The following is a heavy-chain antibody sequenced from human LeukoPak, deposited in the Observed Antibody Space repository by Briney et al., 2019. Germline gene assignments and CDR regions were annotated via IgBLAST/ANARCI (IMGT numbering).Heavy chain of an antibody. CDR3: ARDTYSNYVGGWFDP. CDR2: ISSSSYI. Sequence: PGGSLRLSCAASGFTFSSYWMSWVRQAPGKGLEWVSSISSSSYIYYADSVKGRFTISRDNAKNSLYLQMNSLRAEDTAVYYCARDTYSNYVGGWFDPWGQGTLVTVSS. CDR1: GFTFSSYW. V-gene: IGHV3-21*01. J-gene: IGHJ5*02. D-gene: IGHD4-11*01.